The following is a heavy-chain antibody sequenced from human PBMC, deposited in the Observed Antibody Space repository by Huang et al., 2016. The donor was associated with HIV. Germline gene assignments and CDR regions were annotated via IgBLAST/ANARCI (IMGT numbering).Heavy chain of an antibody. CDR3: ARGGATVLSAPDY. CDR2: INSSGSYT. Sequence: EAQLVESGGGLVKPGGSLRLSCAASGLSFRTYAMHWVRQAPGQGLEWVVGINSSGSYTAYTDSMKGRFTIARDNSKSSLYLQMNSLRVEDTGVYYCARGGATVLSAPDYWGQGTLVTVSS. V-gene: IGHV3-21*01. D-gene: IGHD4-17*01. CDR1: GLSFRTYA. J-gene: IGHJ4*02.